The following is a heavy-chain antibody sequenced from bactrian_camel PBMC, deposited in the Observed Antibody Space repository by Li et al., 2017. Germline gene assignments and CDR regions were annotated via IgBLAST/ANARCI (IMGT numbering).Heavy chain of an antibody. V-gene: IGHV3S53*01. CDR3: RQIRVQLFVVVRSSPTGHSSAT. J-gene: IGHJ4*01. CDR2: INRYGTT. Sequence: QLVESGGGSVQAGGSLTLSCVASAYESMTCLGWFRQAPGKEREGLATINRYGTTNYADSVKGRFTISKDSAKATLYLQMNSLKPEILPSTTVRQIRVQLFVVVRSSPTGHSSATGARGPRSPSP. D-gene: IGHD2*01. CDR1: AYESMTC.